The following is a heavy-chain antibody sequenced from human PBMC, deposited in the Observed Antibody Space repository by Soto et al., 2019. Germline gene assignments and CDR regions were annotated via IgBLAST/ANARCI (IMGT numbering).Heavy chain of an antibody. CDR1: GFTFSSYA. Sequence: GGSLRLSCAASGFTFSSYAMHWVRQAPGKGLEWVAVISYDGSNKYYADSVKGRFTISRDNSKNTLYLQMNSLRVEDTAVYYCARDGAGYSYSAPDYWGQGTLVTVSS. CDR3: ARDGAGYSYSAPDY. J-gene: IGHJ4*02. V-gene: IGHV3-30-3*01. D-gene: IGHD5-18*01. CDR2: ISYDGSNK.